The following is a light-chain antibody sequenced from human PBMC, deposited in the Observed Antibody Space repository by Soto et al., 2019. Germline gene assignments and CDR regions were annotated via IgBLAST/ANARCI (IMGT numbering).Light chain of an antibody. CDR2: SAS. V-gene: IGKV1-39*01. CDR3: QQSYSTPRT. Sequence: DIQMTQSPSSLSASVGDRVTISCRASQSISHYLDWYQEKPGKAPRLLIYSASTLQSGVPSRFSGSGSGTDFTLTISSLQPEDFATYYCQQSYSTPRTFGQGTKVDIK. CDR1: QSISHY. J-gene: IGKJ1*01.